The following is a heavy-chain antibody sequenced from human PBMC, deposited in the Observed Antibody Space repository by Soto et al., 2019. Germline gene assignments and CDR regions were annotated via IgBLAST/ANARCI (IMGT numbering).Heavy chain of an antibody. CDR1: GDTFRNYA. V-gene: IGHV1-69*06. D-gene: IGHD2-2*01. Sequence: QVQLVQSGAEVKRPGSSVKVSCKASGDTFRNYALSWVRQAPGQGLEWMGGIIPIFETTNYAQKFQGRVTITADKSTNTAYMELSSLRSEDTAVYYCARDKGRDVVVVPAAHYYFYGMDVWGQGTTVTVSS. CDR3: ARDKGRDVVVVPAAHYYFYGMDV. J-gene: IGHJ6*02. CDR2: IIPIFETT.